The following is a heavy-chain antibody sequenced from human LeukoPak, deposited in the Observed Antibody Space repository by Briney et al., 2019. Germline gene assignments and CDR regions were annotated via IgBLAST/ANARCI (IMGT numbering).Heavy chain of an antibody. CDR2: ITPDGGST. D-gene: IGHD6-6*01. V-gene: IGHV3-74*01. J-gene: IGHJ1*01. CDR1: GFTFSTYW. Sequence: GGSLRLSCVASGFTFSTYWMHWVRQAPGEGLVWVSRITPDGGSTSHAESVKGRFTISRDNAKNTLYLHMNSLRTEDTAVYYCARGDSTLGEYWGPGAMVT. CDR3: ARGDSTLGEY.